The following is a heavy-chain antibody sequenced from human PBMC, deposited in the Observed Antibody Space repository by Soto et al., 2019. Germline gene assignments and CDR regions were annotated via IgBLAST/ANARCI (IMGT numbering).Heavy chain of an antibody. CDR2: IKSKTDGGTT. CDR3: TTSYPTVTTGVYYYYGMDV. V-gene: IGHV3-15*01. CDR1: GFTFSNAW. J-gene: IGHJ6*02. Sequence: GGSLRLSCAASGFTFSNAWMSWVRQAPGKGLEWVGRIKSKTDGGTTDYAAPVKGRFTISRDDSKNTLYLQMNSLKTEDTAVYYCTTSYPTVTTGVYYYYGMDVWGQGTTVTVS. D-gene: IGHD4-17*01.